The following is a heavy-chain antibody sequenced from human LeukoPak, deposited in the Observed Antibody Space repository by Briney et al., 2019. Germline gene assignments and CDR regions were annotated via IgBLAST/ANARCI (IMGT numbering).Heavy chain of an antibody. J-gene: IGHJ4*02. CDR3: ARDPNWGIPDY. Sequence: GGSLRLSCAVSGFTVSNNYMNWVRQAPGKGLEWVSSISSSSSYIYYADPVKGRFTISRDNAKNSLYLQMNSLRAEDTAVYYCARDPNWGIPDYWGQGTLVTVSS. CDR2: ISSSSSYI. V-gene: IGHV3-21*01. CDR1: GFTVSNNY. D-gene: IGHD7-27*01.